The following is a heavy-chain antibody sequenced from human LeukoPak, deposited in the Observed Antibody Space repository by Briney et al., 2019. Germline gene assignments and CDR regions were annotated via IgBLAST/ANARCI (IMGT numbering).Heavy chain of an antibody. J-gene: IGHJ4*02. Sequence: ASVTVSCKSSGYTFTSYYMYWMRQAPGQGLEWMGIINPSGGSTSYAQKFQGRVTMTRDTSTSTVYMELSSLRSEDTAVYYCARDSGMVRGTVDYWGQGTLVTVSS. CDR1: GYTFTSYY. V-gene: IGHV1-46*01. D-gene: IGHD3-10*01. CDR3: ARDSGMVRGTVDY. CDR2: INPSGGST.